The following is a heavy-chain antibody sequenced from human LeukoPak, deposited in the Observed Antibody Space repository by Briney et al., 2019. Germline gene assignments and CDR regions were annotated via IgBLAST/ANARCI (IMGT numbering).Heavy chain of an antibody. D-gene: IGHD3-10*01. CDR3: ARCPRAVRGVIIS. J-gene: IGHJ4*02. V-gene: IGHV3-7*03. CDR2: IKQDGSEK. Sequence: GSLKLSCAASGFTFSSYWMSWVRQAPGKGLEWVANIKQDGSEKYYVDSVKGRFTISRDNAKNSLYLQMNSLRAEDTAVYYCARCPRAVRGVIISWGQGTLVTVSS. CDR1: GFTFSSYW.